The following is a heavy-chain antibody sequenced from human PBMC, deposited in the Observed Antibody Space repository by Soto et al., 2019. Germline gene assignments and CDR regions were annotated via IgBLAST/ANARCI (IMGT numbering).Heavy chain of an antibody. J-gene: IGHJ4*02. CDR1: GYVFTKYP. Sequence: QVQMMQSGAEVKEPGASVKVSCKASGYVFTKYPIAWLRQAPGQGLEWMGNNDNTNYGKNFQGRLTLTTDTSTSTSYMELRDLRSDDTAVYYCAKEIAVAVATPPEYWGQGTLVTVSS. CDR2: NDNT. V-gene: IGHV1-18*01. D-gene: IGHD5-12*01. CDR3: AKEIAVAVATPPEY.